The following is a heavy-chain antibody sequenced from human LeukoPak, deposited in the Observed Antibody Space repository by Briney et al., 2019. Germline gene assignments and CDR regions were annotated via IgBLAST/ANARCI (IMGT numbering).Heavy chain of an antibody. Sequence: GGSLRLSCAASGFTFSSNWMHWVRQAPGKGLVWVSRINSDGRTTTYADSVKGRFTISRDNAKNTLYLQMNSLRAEDTAVYCCARVHSNIVATIRAGGTFDIWGQGTMVTVSS. D-gene: IGHD5-12*01. CDR3: ARVHSNIVATIRAGGTFDI. CDR2: INSDGRTT. J-gene: IGHJ3*02. CDR1: GFTFSSNW. V-gene: IGHV3-74*03.